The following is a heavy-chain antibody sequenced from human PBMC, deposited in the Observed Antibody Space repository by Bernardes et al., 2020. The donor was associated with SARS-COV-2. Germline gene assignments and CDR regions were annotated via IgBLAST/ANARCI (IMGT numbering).Heavy chain of an antibody. J-gene: IGHJ4*02. Sequence: SETLSLTCTVSGGSISSSSYYWAWIRQPPGKGLEWIGSIYSGGSPYYNPSLNSRVSISIDTSKNQFSLKLSSVTAADTAEYYCARVGDSSGYYYGGVLGYWGLGTLVTVSS. CDR2: IYSGGSP. CDR1: GGSISSSSYY. V-gene: IGHV4-39*01. D-gene: IGHD3-22*01. CDR3: ARVGDSSGYYYGGVLGY.